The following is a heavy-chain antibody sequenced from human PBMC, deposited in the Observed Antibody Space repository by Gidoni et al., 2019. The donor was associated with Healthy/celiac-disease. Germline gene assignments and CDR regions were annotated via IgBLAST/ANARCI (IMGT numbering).Heavy chain of an antibody. CDR3: ARVAVGATRSLGNAFDI. CDR1: GYTFTSYG. Sequence: QVQLVQSGAEVKKPGAAVKVSCKASGYTFTSYGISWVRQAPGQGLEWMGWISAYNGNTNYAQKLQGRVTMTTDTSTSTAYMELRSLRSDDPAVYYCARVAVGATRSLGNAFDIWGQGTMVTVSS. J-gene: IGHJ3*02. D-gene: IGHD1-26*01. V-gene: IGHV1-18*01. CDR2: ISAYNGNT.